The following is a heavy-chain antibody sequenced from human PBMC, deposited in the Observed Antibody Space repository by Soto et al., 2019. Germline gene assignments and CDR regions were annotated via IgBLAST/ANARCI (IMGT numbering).Heavy chain of an antibody. D-gene: IGHD3-10*01. V-gene: IGHV4-59*01. CDR2: IYYSGET. J-gene: IGHJ6*02. CDR1: GDSISRYY. CDR3: ARDQGGEFLKGSGMDV. Sequence: QVQLQESGPGLVKPSETLSLTCTVSGDSISRYYWSWIRLSPGKGLEWIGYIYYSGETNYNPSVXGXVXIXXARTKNQFSLKLSSVTAEDTAVYYCARDQGGEFLKGSGMDVWGQGTTVTVSS.